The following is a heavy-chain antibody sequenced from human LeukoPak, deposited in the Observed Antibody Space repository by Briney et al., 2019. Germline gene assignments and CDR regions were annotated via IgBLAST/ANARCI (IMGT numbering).Heavy chain of an antibody. CDR3: AREPSTLDIVVVVAATPGAFDI. CDR1: GGSISSSGYY. Sequence: SETLSLTCTVSGGSISSSGYYWGWIRQPPGKGLGWIGSIYYSGSTFYNPSLKSRVTISVDTSKNQFSLRLTSVTAADTAVYYCAREPSTLDIVVVVAATPGAFDIWGEGTMVTVSS. CDR2: IYYSGST. D-gene: IGHD2-15*01. J-gene: IGHJ3*02. V-gene: IGHV4-39*02.